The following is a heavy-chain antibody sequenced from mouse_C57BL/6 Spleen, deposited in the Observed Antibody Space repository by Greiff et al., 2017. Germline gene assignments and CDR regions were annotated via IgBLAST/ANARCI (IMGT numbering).Heavy chain of an antibody. CDR2: ISSGNSTI. D-gene: IGHD4-1*01. CDR3: ARPGDAMDD. J-gene: IGHJ4*01. CDR1: GFPFSDSG. V-gene: IGHV5-17*01. Sequence: EVQRVESGGGLVKPGGSLRLSCAASGFPFSDSGMHWVRPAPEKGLEWVAYISSGNSTIYSADTVKGRFTISRDNAKNTLFLQMTSLRSEDTAMYYCARPGDAMDDWGQGTSVTVSS.